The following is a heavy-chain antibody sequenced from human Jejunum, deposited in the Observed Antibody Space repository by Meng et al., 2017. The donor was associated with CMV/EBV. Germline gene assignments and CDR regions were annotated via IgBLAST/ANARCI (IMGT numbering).Heavy chain of an antibody. V-gene: IGHV3-30-3*01. CDR1: S. CDR2: ISYDGSNQ. D-gene: IGHD2-15*01. J-gene: IGHJ6*02. CDR3: ARGHCTGGSCFWGYQYGLDV. Sequence: SMQWVRQAPGKGLEWVAGISYDGSNQYYGDSVKGRFSISRDSSKNTLDLHMNSVRAEDTAVYYCARGHCTGGSCFWGYQYGLDVWGQGTTVTVSS.